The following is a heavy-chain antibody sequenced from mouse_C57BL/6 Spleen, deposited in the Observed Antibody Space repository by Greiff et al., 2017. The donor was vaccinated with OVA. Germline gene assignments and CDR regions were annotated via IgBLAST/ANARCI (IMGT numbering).Heavy chain of an antibody. CDR3: ARQDCTAQATDY. J-gene: IGHJ2*01. CDR2: IYPGRGST. CDR1: GYTFTSYW. Sequence: QVQLQQPGAELVKPGASVTLSCKASGYTFTSYWITWVKQRPGQGLEWMGDIYPGRGSTNYNEKFKSKATLNVDTSSITADMQLSSLTAEDSAVYYSARQDCTAQATDYWGQGTTLTVSS. V-gene: IGHV1-55*01. D-gene: IGHD3-2*02.